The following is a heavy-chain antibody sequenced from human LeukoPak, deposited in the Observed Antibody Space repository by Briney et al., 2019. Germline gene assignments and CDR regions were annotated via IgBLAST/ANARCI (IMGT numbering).Heavy chain of an antibody. J-gene: IGHJ6*02. CDR3: ARATYCSSTSCYHDYYYGMDV. V-gene: IGHV3-7*04. CDR1: GFTFSSFW. CDR2: IRQDGSEK. D-gene: IGHD2-2*01. Sequence: GGSLRLSCAASGFTFSSFWMSWVRQAPGKGLEWVANIRQDGSEKYYVDSVKGRFTISRDNAKKSLYLQMNSLRAEDTAVYYCARATYCSSTSCYHDYYYGMDVWGQGTTVTVSS.